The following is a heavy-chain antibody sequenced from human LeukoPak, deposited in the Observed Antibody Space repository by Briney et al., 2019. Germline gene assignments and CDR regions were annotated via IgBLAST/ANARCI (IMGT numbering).Heavy chain of an antibody. J-gene: IGHJ6*03. CDR3: ARDREERITMVRGAFYYYYYMDV. D-gene: IGHD3-10*01. V-gene: IGHV3-20*04. CDR1: GFTFDDYG. CDR2: INWNGGST. Sequence: GGSLRVSCAASGFTFDDYGMSWVRQAPGKGLGWVSGINWNGGSTGYADSVKGRFTISRDNAKNSLYLQMNSLRAEDTALYYCARDREERITMVRGAFYYYYYMDVWGKGTTVTVSS.